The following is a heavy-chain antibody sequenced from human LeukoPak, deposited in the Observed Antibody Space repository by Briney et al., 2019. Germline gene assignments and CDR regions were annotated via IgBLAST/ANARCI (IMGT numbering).Heavy chain of an antibody. CDR3: ASSLNGGWELHVFDY. J-gene: IGHJ4*02. V-gene: IGHV3-30*03. CDR1: GFTFSSYG. CDR2: ISYDGSNK. Sequence: PGGSLRLSCAASGFTFSSYGMHWVRQAPGKGLEWVAVISYDGSNKYYADSVKGRFTISRDNSKNTLYLQMNSLRAEDTAVYYCASSLNGGWELHVFDYWGQGTLVTVSS. D-gene: IGHD1-26*01.